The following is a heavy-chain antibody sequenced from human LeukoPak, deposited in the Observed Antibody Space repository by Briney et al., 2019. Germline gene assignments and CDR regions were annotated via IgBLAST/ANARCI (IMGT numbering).Heavy chain of an antibody. CDR2: IYFSGST. D-gene: IGHD3-22*01. Sequence: PSETLSLTCTVSGGSISSGDYYWSWIRQPPGKGLEWIGYIYFSGSTYYNPSLKSRVTISVDTSKNQFSLKLSSVTAADTAVYYCASNPYYDSSGYTLFDYWGQGTLVTVSS. CDR3: ASNPYYDSSGYTLFDY. J-gene: IGHJ4*02. CDR1: GGSISSGDYY. V-gene: IGHV4-30-4*01.